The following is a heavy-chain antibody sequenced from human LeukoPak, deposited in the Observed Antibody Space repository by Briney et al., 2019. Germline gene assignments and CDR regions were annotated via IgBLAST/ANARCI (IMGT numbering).Heavy chain of an antibody. CDR1: GYTFTGYY. CDR2: INPNSGGT. D-gene: IGHD6-19*01. V-gene: IGHV1-2*02. Sequence: ASVKVSYKASGYTFTGYYMHWVRQAPGQGLEWMGWINPNSGGTNYAQKFQGRVTMTRDTSISTAYMELSRLRSDDTAVYYCASTLQWLVRGWFDPWGQGTLVTVSS. J-gene: IGHJ5*02. CDR3: ASTLQWLVRGWFDP.